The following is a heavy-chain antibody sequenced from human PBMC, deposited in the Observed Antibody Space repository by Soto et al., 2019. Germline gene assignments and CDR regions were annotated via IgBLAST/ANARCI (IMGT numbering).Heavy chain of an antibody. D-gene: IGHD3-10*01. Sequence: TLCVTCTVSGGSISSGGYYWNWIRQHPGEGLEWIGHIHYSGNTHYNPSLQSRVIISADTSKNQFSLKLSSVTAADTAVYYCARDAISMVRGVPGWFDPWGQGSLVTFS. V-gene: IGHV4-31*03. CDR3: ARDAISMVRGVPGWFDP. CDR1: GGSISSGGYY. CDR2: IHYSGNT. J-gene: IGHJ5*02.